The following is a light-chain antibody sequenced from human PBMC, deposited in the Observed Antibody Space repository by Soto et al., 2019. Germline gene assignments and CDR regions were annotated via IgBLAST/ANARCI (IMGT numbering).Light chain of an antibody. CDR3: QQSYISYT. CDR1: QSVLYSSNNKNY. Sequence: DIVMTQTPDSLAVSLGERATINCKSSQSVLYSSNNKNYFAWYQQKPGQPPKLLIYWASTRDSGVPDRFSCSWSGKDFTLTCSSLQAEGEEVYYFQQSYISYTFGQGTKLEFK. V-gene: IGKV4-1*01. CDR2: WAS. J-gene: IGKJ2*01.